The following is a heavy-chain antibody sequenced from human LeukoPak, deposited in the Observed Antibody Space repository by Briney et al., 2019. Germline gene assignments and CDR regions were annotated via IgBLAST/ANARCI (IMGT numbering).Heavy chain of an antibody. CDR1: GGSISSYY. Sequence: PSESLSLTCTVSGGSISSYYWSWIRQPPGKGLEWIGYIYYSGITNYNASLKSRVTISVDTSKNEFSLKLTSVTAADTAVYYCAKASGSSSWDYDYWGQGTLVTVSS. CDR3: AKASGSSSWDYDY. V-gene: IGHV4-59*01. CDR2: IYYSGIT. J-gene: IGHJ4*02. D-gene: IGHD6-13*01.